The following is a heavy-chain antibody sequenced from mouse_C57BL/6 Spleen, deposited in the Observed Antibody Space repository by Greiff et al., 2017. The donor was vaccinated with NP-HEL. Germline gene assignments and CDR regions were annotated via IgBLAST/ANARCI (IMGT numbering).Heavy chain of an antibody. D-gene: IGHD1-1*01. V-gene: IGHV1-82*01. CDR3: GGSRLLRYPLDY. CDR2: IYPGDGDT. J-gene: IGHJ2*01. CDR1: GYAFSSSW. Sequence: VQRVESGPELVKPGASVKISCKASGYAFSSSWMNWVEQRPGKGLEWIGRIYPGDGDTNYNGKFKGKATLTADKSSSTAYMQLSSLTSEDSAVYFCGGSRLLRYPLDYWGQGTTLTVSS.